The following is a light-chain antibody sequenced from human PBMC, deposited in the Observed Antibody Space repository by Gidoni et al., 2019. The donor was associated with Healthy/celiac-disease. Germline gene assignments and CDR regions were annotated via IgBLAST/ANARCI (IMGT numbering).Light chain of an antibody. J-gene: IGKJ3*01. CDR2: GAS. CDR1: QSVSSSY. CDR3: QQYGSSIFT. Sequence: EIVLTQSPGTLSLSPGERATLSCRASQSVSSSYLAWYQQKHGQAPRLLIYGASSRATGIPDRFSGSGSGTDFTLTISRLEPEDFAVYYCQQYGSSIFTVXPXTKVDIK. V-gene: IGKV3-20*01.